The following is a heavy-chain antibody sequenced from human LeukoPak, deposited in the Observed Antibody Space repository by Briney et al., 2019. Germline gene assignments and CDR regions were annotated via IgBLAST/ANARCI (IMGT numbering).Heavy chain of an antibody. Sequence: PGGSLRLSCAASGFSLSKYWMDWVRQAPGKGLEWVANIKEDGSDQHYVDSVRGRFTVSRDNAANSMYLQMSSLRPDDTAVYFCARSKARSWPFDSWGQGTLVAVSS. CDR2: IKEDGSDQ. J-gene: IGHJ4*02. D-gene: IGHD4-11*01. CDR1: GFSLSKYW. V-gene: IGHV3-7*01. CDR3: ARSKARSWPFDS.